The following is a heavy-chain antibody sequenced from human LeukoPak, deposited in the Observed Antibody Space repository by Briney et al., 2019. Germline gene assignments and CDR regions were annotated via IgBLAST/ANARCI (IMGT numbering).Heavy chain of an antibody. CDR3: ARVSDISVAAYFDY. J-gene: IGHJ4*02. CDR2: ISSSGSTI. Sequence: GGSLRLSCAASGFTFSDYYMSWIRQAPGKGLEWVSYISSSGSTIYYADSVKGRFTISRYNANNSLYLQMNSLRAEDTALYYCARVSDISVAAYFDYWGQGTLVTVSS. CDR1: GFTFSDYY. D-gene: IGHD6-19*01. V-gene: IGHV3-11*01.